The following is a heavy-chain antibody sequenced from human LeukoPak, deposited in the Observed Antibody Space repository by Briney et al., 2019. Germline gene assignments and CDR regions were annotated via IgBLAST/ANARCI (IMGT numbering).Heavy chain of an antibody. V-gene: IGHV1-69*13. J-gene: IGHJ1*01. D-gene: IGHD3-22*01. CDR2: IIPILGTA. CDR1: GGTFSTYA. CDR3: ATTRDYYDTSGYTLLQD. Sequence: SVKVSCTASGGTFSTYAISWVRQAPGQGPEWMGGIIPILGTANYAQRFQGRVTLTADESSSTAYMALSSLRSGDTAMYYCATTRDYYDTSGYTLLQDWGQGTLVTVSS.